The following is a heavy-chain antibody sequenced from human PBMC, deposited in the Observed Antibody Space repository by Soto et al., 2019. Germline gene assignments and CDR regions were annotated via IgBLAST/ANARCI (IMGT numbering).Heavy chain of an antibody. CDR3: ARSNEYYDFWSGLRTGMDV. V-gene: IGHV3-48*02. CDR2: ISSSSSTI. CDR1: GFTFSSYS. D-gene: IGHD3-3*01. J-gene: IGHJ6*02. Sequence: EVQLVESGGGLVQPGGSLRLSCAASGFTFSSYSMNWVRQAPGKGLEWVSYISSSSSTIYYADSVKGRFTISRDNAKNSLYLQMNSLRDEDTAVYYCARSNEYYDFWSGLRTGMDVWGQRTTVTVSS.